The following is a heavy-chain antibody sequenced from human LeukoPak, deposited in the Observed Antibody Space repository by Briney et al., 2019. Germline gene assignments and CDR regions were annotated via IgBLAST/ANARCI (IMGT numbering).Heavy chain of an antibody. J-gene: IGHJ4*02. CDR2: VTSGGST. CDR3: ANYLRQLAFDY. V-gene: IGHV3-23*01. CDR1: GFTFTSYV. D-gene: IGHD6-13*01. Sequence: GGSLRLSCAASGFTFTSYVMTWVRQAPEKGLEWVSAVTSGGSTFYADSVKGRFTISRDNSKNTLYLQMNSLRAEDTAVYYCANYLRQLAFDYWGQGNLVTVSS.